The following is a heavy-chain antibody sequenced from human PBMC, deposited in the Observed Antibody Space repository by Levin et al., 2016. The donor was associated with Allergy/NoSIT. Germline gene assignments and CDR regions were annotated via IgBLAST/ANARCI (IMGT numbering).Heavy chain of an antibody. CDR1: GYSISSGYY. Sequence: SETLSLTCAVSGYSISSGYYWGWIRQPPGKGLEWIGSIYHSGSTYYNPSLKSRVTISVDTSKNQFSLKLSSVTAADTAVYYCARDGKYYSPPEYFQHWGQGTLVTVSS. CDR3: ARDGKYYSPPEYFQH. V-gene: IGHV4-38-2*02. CDR2: IYHSGST. J-gene: IGHJ1*01. D-gene: IGHD3-10*01.